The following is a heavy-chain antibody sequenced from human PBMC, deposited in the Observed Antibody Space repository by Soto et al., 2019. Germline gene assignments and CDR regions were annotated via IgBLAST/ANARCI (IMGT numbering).Heavy chain of an antibody. J-gene: IGHJ5*02. CDR2: IIPILGIA. CDR3: ARLVLPHERFDP. Sequence: SVKVSCMAAWGTVISYTISWVRQAPGQGLEWMGRIIPILGIANYAQKFQGRATITADKSTSTAYMELSSLRSEDTAVYYCARLVLPHERFDPWGQGTLVTVSS. CDR1: WGTVISYT. V-gene: IGHV1-69*02. D-gene: IGHD2-2*01.